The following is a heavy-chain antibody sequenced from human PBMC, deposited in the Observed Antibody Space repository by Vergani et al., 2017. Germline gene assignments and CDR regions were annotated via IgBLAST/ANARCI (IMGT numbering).Heavy chain of an antibody. CDR3: ARVKVANYDYIWGSYRLLFYFDY. D-gene: IGHD3-16*02. CDR2: IGTAGDT. CDR1: GFTFSSYD. J-gene: IGHJ4*02. Sequence: EVQLVESGGGLVQPGGSLRLSCAASGFTFSSYDMHWVRQATGKGLEWVSAIGTAGDTYYPGSVKGRFTISRENAKNSLYHQMNSLRAGDTAVYYCARVKVANYDYIWGSYRLLFYFDYWGQGTLVTVSS. V-gene: IGHV3-13*01.